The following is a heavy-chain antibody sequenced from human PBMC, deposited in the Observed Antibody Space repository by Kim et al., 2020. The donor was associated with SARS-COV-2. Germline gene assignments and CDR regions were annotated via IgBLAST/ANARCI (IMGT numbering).Heavy chain of an antibody. CDR2: INHSGST. J-gene: IGHJ6*02. V-gene: IGHV4-34*01. Sequence: SETLSLTCAVYGGSFSGYYWSWIRQPPGKGLEWIGEINHSGSTNYNPSLKSRVTISVDTSKNQFSLKLSSVTAADTAVYYCARGVQLGYCSGGSCHYYYYYGMDVWGQGTTVTVSS. D-gene: IGHD2-15*01. CDR1: GGSFSGYY. CDR3: ARGVQLGYCSGGSCHYYYYYGMDV.